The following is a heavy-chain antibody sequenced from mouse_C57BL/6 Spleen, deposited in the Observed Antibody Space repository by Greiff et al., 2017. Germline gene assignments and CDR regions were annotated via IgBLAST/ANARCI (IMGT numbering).Heavy chain of an antibody. D-gene: IGHD1-1*01. CDR2: IYPGDGDT. J-gene: IGHJ2*01. CDR1: GYAFSSSW. V-gene: IGHV1-82*01. Sequence: VQLQQSGPELVKPGASVKISCKASGYAFSSSWMNWVKQRPGKGLEWIGRIYPGDGDTNYNGKFKGKATLTADKSSSPAYMQLSSLTSEDSAVYFCARRGYYGSSYYFDYWGQGTTLTGSS. CDR3: ARRGYYGSSYYFDY.